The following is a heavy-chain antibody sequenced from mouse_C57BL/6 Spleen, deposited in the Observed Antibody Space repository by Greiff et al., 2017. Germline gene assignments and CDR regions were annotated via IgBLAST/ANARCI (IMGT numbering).Heavy chain of an antibody. Sequence: VQLQQSGPELVKPGASVKMSCKASGYTFTDYNMHWVKQSHGKSLEWIGYINPNNGGTSYNQKFKGKATLTVNKSSSTAYMERRSLTSEDSAVYYCAREYYVYEDYFDYWGQGTTLTVSS. CDR2: INPNNGGT. CDR3: AREYYVYEDYFDY. D-gene: IGHD2-2*01. CDR1: GYTFTDYN. V-gene: IGHV1-22*01. J-gene: IGHJ2*01.